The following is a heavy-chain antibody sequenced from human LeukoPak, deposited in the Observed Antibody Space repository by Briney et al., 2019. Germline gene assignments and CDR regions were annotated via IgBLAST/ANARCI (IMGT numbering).Heavy chain of an antibody. CDR2: IHVSGNI. CDR1: GGSINSGSYF. CDR3: ARERYSSRGVYGMDV. D-gene: IGHD6-13*01. Sequence: SETLSLTCTVSGGSINSGSYFWNWIRQPAGKGLEWIGRIHVSGNINNNPSLKSRDTMSIDTSKNQLSLNLRSVTAADTAVYYCARERYSSRGVYGMDVWGQGTTVTVSS. J-gene: IGHJ6*02. V-gene: IGHV4-61*10.